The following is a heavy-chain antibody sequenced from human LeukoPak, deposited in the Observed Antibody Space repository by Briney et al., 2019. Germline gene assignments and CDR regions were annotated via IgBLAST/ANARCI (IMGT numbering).Heavy chain of an antibody. V-gene: IGHV3-11*01. CDR2: ISRSGSDI. D-gene: IGHD3-10*01. CDR3: ATGSQIREADY. Sequence: GGSLRLSCAASGFTYSDYYMSWIRQAPGKGLEWVSYISRSGSDINYADSVKGRFTISRDNAKNSLYLQMNSLRAEDTAVYYCATGSQIREADYWGQGTLVTVSS. CDR1: GFTYSDYY. J-gene: IGHJ4*02.